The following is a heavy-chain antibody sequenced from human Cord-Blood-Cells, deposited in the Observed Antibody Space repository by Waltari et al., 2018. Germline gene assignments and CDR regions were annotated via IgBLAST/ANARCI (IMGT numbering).Heavy chain of an antibody. CDR3: ARDYDFWSGYYYYYYGMDV. Sequence: WVRQAPGKGLEWVANIKQDGSEKYYVDSVKGRFTISRDNAKNSLYLQMNSLRAEDTAVYYCARDYDFWSGYYYYYYGMDVWGQGTTVTVSS. D-gene: IGHD3-3*01. CDR2: IKQDGSEK. J-gene: IGHJ6*02. V-gene: IGHV3-7*01.